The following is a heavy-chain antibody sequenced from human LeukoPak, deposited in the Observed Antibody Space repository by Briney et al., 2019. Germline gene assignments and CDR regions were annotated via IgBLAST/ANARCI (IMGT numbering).Heavy chain of an antibody. Sequence: PGGSLRLSCAASGITFSSYGMNWVRQAPGKGLEWVSSISSSSSYIYYADSVKGRFTISRDNAKNSLYLQMNSLRAEDTAVYYCARDDSKFYYYMDVWGKGTTVTVSS. D-gene: IGHD2-21*02. CDR3: ARDDSKFYYYMDV. CDR1: GITFSSYG. J-gene: IGHJ6*03. V-gene: IGHV3-21*01. CDR2: ISSSSSYI.